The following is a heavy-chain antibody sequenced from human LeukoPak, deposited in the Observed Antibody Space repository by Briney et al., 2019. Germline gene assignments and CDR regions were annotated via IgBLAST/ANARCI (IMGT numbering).Heavy chain of an antibody. D-gene: IGHD3-10*01. J-gene: IGHJ4*02. CDR2: ISSSSSYI. CDR3: ARAYYGSGSYYSNNKYYFDY. V-gene: IGHV3-21*01. CDR1: GFTFSSYS. Sequence: GGSLRLSCAASGFTFSSYSMNWVRQAPGKGLEWVSSISSSSSYIYYADSVKGRFTISRDNAKNSLYLQMNSLRAEDTAVYYCARAYYGSGSYYSNNKYYFDYWGQGTLVTVSS.